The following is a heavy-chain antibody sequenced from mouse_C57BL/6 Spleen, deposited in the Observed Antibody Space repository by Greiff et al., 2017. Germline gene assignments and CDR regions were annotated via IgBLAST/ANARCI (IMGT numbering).Heavy chain of an antibody. J-gene: IGHJ3*01. D-gene: IGHD1-1*01. CDR1: GYTFTSYD. CDR2: IYPRDGST. CDR3: ASYYGSLWFAY. V-gene: IGHV1-85*01. Sequence: VQLQQSGPELVKPGASVQLSCKASGYTFTSYDINWVKQRPGQGLEWIGWIYPRDGSTKYNEKFKGKATLTVDTSSSTAYMELHSLTSEDSAVYCGASYYGSLWFAYWGQGTLVTVSA.